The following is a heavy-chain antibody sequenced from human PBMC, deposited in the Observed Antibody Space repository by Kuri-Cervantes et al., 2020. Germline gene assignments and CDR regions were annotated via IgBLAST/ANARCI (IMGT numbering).Heavy chain of an antibody. J-gene: IGHJ4*02. D-gene: IGHD3-22*01. CDR2: ISGSGGST. CDR3: AKGWYYDSASYFDY. V-gene: IGHV3-23*01. CDR1: GFTFSSYA. Sequence: GGSLRLSCAVSGFTFSSYAMTWVRQAPGKGLEWVSAISGSGGSTYHADSVKGRFTISRDNIKKTLYLQMNSLRAGDTAVYYCAKGWYYDSASYFDYWGQGTLVTVSS.